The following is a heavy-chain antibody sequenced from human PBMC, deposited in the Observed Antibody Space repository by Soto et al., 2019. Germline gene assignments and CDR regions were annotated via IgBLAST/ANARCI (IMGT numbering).Heavy chain of an antibody. CDR3: AKEELWIY. D-gene: IGHD5-12*01. CDR1: GFTFSSYG. J-gene: IGHJ4*02. CDR2: IPYDGSNK. Sequence: QVQLVESGGGVVQPGRSLRLSCAASGFTFSSYGMHWVRQAPGKGLEWVAVIPYDGSNKYYADSVKGRFTISRDNSKNTLYLQMNSLRAEDTAVYYWAKEELWIYWGQGTLVTVSS. V-gene: IGHV3-30*18.